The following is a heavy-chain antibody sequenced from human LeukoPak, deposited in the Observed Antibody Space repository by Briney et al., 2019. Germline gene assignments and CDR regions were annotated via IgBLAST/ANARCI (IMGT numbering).Heavy chain of an antibody. CDR2: ISAYNGNT. J-gene: IGHJ4*02. V-gene: IGHV1-18*01. D-gene: IGHD4-11*01. Sequence: GASVKVSCKASGYTFTSYGISWVRQAPGQGLEWMGWISAYNGNTNYAQKLQGRVTMTTDTSTSTAYMELRSLRSDDTAVYYCARASSRLNLYSLDYWGQGTLVTVSS. CDR3: ARASSRLNLYSLDY. CDR1: GYTFTSYG.